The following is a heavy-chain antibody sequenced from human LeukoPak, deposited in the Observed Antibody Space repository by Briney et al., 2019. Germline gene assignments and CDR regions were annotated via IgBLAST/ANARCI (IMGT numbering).Heavy chain of an antibody. CDR3: ARPEILTGYYSK. CDR1: GGSISSSNW. D-gene: IGHD3-9*01. CDR2: IYHSGST. Sequence: SETLSLTCTVSGGSISSSNWWSWVRQPPGKGLEWIGEIYHSGSTNYNPSLKSRVTISVDTSKNQFSLKLSSVTAADTAVYYCARPEILTGYYSKWGQGTLVTVSS. V-gene: IGHV4-4*02. J-gene: IGHJ4*02.